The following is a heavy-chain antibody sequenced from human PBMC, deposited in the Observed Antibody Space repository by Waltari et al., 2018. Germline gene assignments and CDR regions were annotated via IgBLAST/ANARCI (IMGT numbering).Heavy chain of an antibody. CDR3: ARWDSSGYYQYYFDY. V-gene: IGHV3-7*01. Sequence: EVQLVESGGGLVQPGGSLRLSCAASGFTFSSYWMSWVRQAPGKGLEWVANIKQDGSEKYYVDSVKGRFTISRDNAKNSLYLQMNSLRAEDTAVYYCARWDSSGYYQYYFDYWGQGTLVTVSS. D-gene: IGHD3-22*01. CDR1: GFTFSSYW. CDR2: IKQDGSEK. J-gene: IGHJ4*02.